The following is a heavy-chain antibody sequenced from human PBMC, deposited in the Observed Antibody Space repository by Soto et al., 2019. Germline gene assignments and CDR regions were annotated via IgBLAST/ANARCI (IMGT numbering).Heavy chain of an antibody. CDR2: ISGSGGST. CDR3: AKEADISGYYPDY. Sequence: GGSLRLSCAASGFTFSSCAMGWVRQAPGKGLEWVSVISGSGGSTHYADSVKGRSTISRDNSKNTLHLQVNSLRGEDTAVYYCAKEADISGYYPDYWGQGTQVTVSS. D-gene: IGHD3-22*01. V-gene: IGHV3-23*01. CDR1: GFTFSSCA. J-gene: IGHJ4*02.